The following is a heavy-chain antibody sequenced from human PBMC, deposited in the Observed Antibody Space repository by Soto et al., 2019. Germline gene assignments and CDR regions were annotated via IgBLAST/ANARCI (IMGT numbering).Heavy chain of an antibody. Sequence: SETLSLTCVVSGGSISSGGYFWSWIRQPPGKGLEWIGYIYHSGSTYYNPSLKSRVTISVDRSKNQFSLKLSSVTAADTAVYYCASKYYYGSGSYYHYYYGMDVWGQGTTVTVSS. V-gene: IGHV4-30-2*01. CDR3: ASKYYYGSGSYYHYYYGMDV. CDR1: GGSISSGGYF. J-gene: IGHJ6*02. CDR2: IYHSGST. D-gene: IGHD3-10*01.